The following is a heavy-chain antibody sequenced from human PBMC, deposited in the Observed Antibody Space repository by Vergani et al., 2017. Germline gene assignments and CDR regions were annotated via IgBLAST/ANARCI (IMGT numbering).Heavy chain of an antibody. J-gene: IGHJ4*02. CDR3: AIVTDYYDSSGYYLDY. CDR1: GYTFTSYY. V-gene: IGHV1-46*01. D-gene: IGHD3-22*01. Sequence: QVQLVQSGAEVKKPGASAKVSCQASGYTFTSYYIHWVRQAPGQGLEWMGIINPSGGSTNYAQKFQGRVTMTRDTSTSTVFMELSSLRSEDTALYYCAIVTDYYDSSGYYLDYWGQGTLVTVSS. CDR2: INPSGGST.